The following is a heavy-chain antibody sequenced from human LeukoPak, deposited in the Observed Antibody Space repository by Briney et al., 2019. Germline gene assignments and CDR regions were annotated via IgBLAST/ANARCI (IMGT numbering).Heavy chain of an antibody. V-gene: IGHV1-2*02. CDR2: IDPNSGGT. CDR1: GYTFTGYY. D-gene: IGHD2-15*01. J-gene: IGHJ4*02. Sequence: ASVKVSCKASGYTFTGYYMHWVRQAPGQGLESMGWIDPNSGGTNFAQKFQGRVTMTRDTSISTAYMELSSLTSDDTAVYYCAREVAYCSGGSCSLHHFDYWGQGTLVTVSS. CDR3: AREVAYCSGGSCSLHHFDY.